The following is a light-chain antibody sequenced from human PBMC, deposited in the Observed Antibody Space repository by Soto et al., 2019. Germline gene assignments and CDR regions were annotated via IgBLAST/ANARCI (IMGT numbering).Light chain of an antibody. CDR1: QDIAIY. CDR2: AAS. CDR3: QQSYGIPQT. V-gene: IGKV1-39*01. Sequence: IQLTQSPSSLSASVGDRVTITCRASQDIAIYLAWYQQEPGEAPKLLIYAASTLYGGVPSRFSGSGSGTDFTLAISSLHPEDFTTYYCQQSYGIPQTFGPGTKVDIK. J-gene: IGKJ1*01.